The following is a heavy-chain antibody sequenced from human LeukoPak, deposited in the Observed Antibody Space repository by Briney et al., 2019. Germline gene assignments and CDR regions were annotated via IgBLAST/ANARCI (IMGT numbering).Heavy chain of an antibody. CDR3: ATEDREMEIYYYYYMDV. Sequence: GASVKVSCKVSGYTLTELSMHWVRQAHGKGLEWMGGFDPEDGETIYAQKFQGRVTMTEDTSTDKAYMELSSLRSEVTAVDYCATEDREMEIYYYYYMDVWGKGTTVTVSS. D-gene: IGHD5-24*01. CDR1: GYTLTELS. V-gene: IGHV1-24*01. J-gene: IGHJ6*03. CDR2: FDPEDGET.